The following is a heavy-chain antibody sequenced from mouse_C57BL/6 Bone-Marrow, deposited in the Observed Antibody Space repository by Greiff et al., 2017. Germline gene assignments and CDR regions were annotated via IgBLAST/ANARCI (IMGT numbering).Heavy chain of an antibody. V-gene: IGHV1-69*01. CDR3: ARGDYDD. J-gene: IGHJ2*01. CDR1: GYTFTSYW. D-gene: IGHD2-4*01. CDR2: IDPSDSYT. Sequence: QVQLQQPGAELVMPGASVKLSCKASGYTFTSYWMHWVKQRPGQGLEWIGEIDPSDSYTNYNQKFKGKSTLTVDKSSSTAYMPLSSLTSEDSAVYYCARGDYDDWGQGTTLTVSS.